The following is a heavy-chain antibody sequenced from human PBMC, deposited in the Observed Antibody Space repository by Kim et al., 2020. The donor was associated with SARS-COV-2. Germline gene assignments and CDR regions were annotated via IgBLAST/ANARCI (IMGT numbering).Heavy chain of an antibody. Sequence: GGSLRLSCAASGLTFSKYWMHWVRQAPGKGLVWLSHINSDGSDTSCADSVKGRFTISRDNAKNTLYLQMNSLRAEDTAVYYCANFGSGTPYWGQGALVTVSS. CDR3: ANFGSGTPY. CDR1: GLTFSKYW. J-gene: IGHJ4*02. CDR2: INSDGSDT. D-gene: IGHD3-10*01. V-gene: IGHV3-74*01.